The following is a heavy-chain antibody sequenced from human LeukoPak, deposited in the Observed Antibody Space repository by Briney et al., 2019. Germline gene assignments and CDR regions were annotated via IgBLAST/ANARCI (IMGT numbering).Heavy chain of an antibody. Sequence: SQTLSLTCAVSGGSISSGGYSWSWIRQPPGKGLEWIGYIYHSGSTYYNPSLKSRVTISVNRSKNQFSLKLSSVTAADTAVYYCARVATVTSYFDYWGQGTLVTVSS. CDR2: IYHSGST. D-gene: IGHD4-17*01. V-gene: IGHV4-30-2*01. CDR3: ARVATVTSYFDY. J-gene: IGHJ4*02. CDR1: GGSISSGGYS.